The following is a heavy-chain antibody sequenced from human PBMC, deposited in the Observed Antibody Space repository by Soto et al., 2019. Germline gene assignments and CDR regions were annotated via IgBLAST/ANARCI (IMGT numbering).Heavy chain of an antibody. CDR3: AKDGYCSSTSCGTNWFDP. D-gene: IGHD2-2*03. CDR2: ISGSGGST. Sequence: GGSLRLSCAASGFTFSSYAMSWVRQAPGKGLEWVSAISGSGGSTYYADSVKGRFTISRDNSKHTLYLQMNSLRAEDTAVYYCAKDGYCSSTSCGTNWFDPWGQGTLVTVSS. J-gene: IGHJ5*02. CDR1: GFTFSSYA. V-gene: IGHV3-23*01.